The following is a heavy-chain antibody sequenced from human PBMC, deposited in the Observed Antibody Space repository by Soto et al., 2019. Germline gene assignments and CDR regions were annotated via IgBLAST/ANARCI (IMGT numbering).Heavy chain of an antibody. CDR1: GFTFRVYN. Sequence: GGSLRLSCAASGFTFRVYNMNWVRQPPGKGLEWVSSISSSGSYIYYADSMEGRFTISRDDAKNSLYLQMNSLRAEDTAVYYCARSRDGRGVSPDYWGQGTLVTVSS. CDR3: ARSRDGRGVSPDY. D-gene: IGHD1-26*01. CDR2: ISSSGSYI. J-gene: IGHJ4*02. V-gene: IGHV3-21*06.